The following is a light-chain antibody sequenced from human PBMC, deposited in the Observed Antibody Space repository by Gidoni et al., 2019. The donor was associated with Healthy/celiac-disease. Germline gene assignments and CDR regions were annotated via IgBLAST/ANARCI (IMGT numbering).Light chain of an antibody. CDR3: QQRSNWLT. Sequence: EIVLTQSPATLSLSPGERATLSCRASQSVSSYLAWYQQKLGQAPRLLIYDASNRATGIPARFSGSGSGTDFTLTISSLEPEDFAVYYCQQRSNWLTFGGGTKVGIK. V-gene: IGKV3-11*01. J-gene: IGKJ4*01. CDR1: QSVSSY. CDR2: DAS.